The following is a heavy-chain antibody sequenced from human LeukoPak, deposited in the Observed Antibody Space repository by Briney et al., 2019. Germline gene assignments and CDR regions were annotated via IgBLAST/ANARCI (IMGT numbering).Heavy chain of an antibody. CDR2: FDPEDGET. J-gene: IGHJ3*02. V-gene: IGHV1-24*01. Sequence: WASVKVSCKVSGYTLTELSMHWVRQAPGKGLEWMGGFDPEDGETIYAQKFQGRVTMTEDTSTDTAYMELRSLRSDDTAVYYCARDQDSAFDIWGQGTMVTVSS. D-gene: IGHD2-15*01. CDR1: GYTLTELS. CDR3: ARDQDSAFDI.